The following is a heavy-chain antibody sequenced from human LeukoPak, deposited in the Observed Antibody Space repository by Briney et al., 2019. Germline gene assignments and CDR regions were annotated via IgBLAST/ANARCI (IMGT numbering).Heavy chain of an antibody. D-gene: IGHD5-12*01. Sequence: GESLKISCKASGYTFTSYGISWVRQAPGQGLEWMGWISAYNGNTNYAQKLQGRVTMATGTSTSTAYMELRSLRSDDTAVYYCARVRGYSGYDADYWGQGTLVTVSS. CDR1: GYTFTSYG. CDR2: ISAYNGNT. J-gene: IGHJ4*02. V-gene: IGHV1-18*01. CDR3: ARVRGYSGYDADY.